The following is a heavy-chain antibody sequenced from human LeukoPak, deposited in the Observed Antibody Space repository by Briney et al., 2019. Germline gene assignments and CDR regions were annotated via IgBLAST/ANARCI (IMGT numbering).Heavy chain of an antibody. Sequence: PGRSLRLSCAASGFTFSTYDIHWVRQAPDKGLEWVAVISYDGSNKYYADSVKGRFTISRDNSKNTLYLQVNSLRAEDTAVYYCAKDPRRYSRTGGYFEYWGQGTLVTVSS. CDR1: GFTFSTYD. V-gene: IGHV3-30*18. CDR3: AKDPRRYSRTGGYFEY. J-gene: IGHJ4*02. D-gene: IGHD6-13*01. CDR2: ISYDGSNK.